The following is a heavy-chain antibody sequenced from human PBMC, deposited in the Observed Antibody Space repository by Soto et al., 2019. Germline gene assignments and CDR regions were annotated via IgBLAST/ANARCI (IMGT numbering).Heavy chain of an antibody. CDR3: ARGGGIGVAGSAAFDM. CDR1: GYPVTAYY. D-gene: IGHD3-3*01. V-gene: IGHV1-2*02. Sequence: QLHLVQSGAVVKKPGASVTVSFSASGYPVTAYYMHWVRQAPGRGLEWMGGINPATVAAKYTQTLQGRVTLTRDRSTRTVFRELSDLASEDTAVFYCARGGGIGVAGSAAFDMWGQGTLVTVSS. CDR2: INPATVAA. J-gene: IGHJ3*02.